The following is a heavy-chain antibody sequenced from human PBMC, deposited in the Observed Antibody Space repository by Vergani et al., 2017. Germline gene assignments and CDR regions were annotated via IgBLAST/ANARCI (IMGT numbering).Heavy chain of an antibody. Sequence: QVQLQESGPGLVKPSQSLSLTCTVSGGSISGVSYYLSWVRQPAGKGLEWIGRIYYSGRTDYNPSLESRVTISVDTSKNTFSLKLSSVTAADTAVYYCARAGNWNGGSDWFDPWGQGTLVTVSS. CDR1: GGSISGVSYY. D-gene: IGHD1-1*01. CDR3: ARAGNWNGGSDWFDP. V-gene: IGHV4-61*02. J-gene: IGHJ5*02. CDR2: IYYSGRT.